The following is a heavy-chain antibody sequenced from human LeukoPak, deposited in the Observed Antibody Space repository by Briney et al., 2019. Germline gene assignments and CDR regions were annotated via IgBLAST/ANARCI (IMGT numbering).Heavy chain of an antibody. Sequence: PSETLSLTCSVSDDSFNTHYWTWIRHPPGKGLEWIGYISSIGSTNYNPSLKSRVTITIDTSKKQFSLKMTSVTAADTAVYYCARDPTTVTKGFDVWGQGTMVTDSS. J-gene: IGHJ3*01. D-gene: IGHD4-17*01. CDR1: DDSFNTHY. V-gene: IGHV4-59*11. CDR3: ARDPTTVTKGFDV. CDR2: ISSIGST.